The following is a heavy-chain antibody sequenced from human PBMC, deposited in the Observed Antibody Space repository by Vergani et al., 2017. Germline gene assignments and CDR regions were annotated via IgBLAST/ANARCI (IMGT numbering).Heavy chain of an antibody. CDR1: GGSISSDDYY. D-gene: IGHD3-22*01. V-gene: IGHV4-30-4*01. J-gene: IGHJ4*02. CDR3: AGTRGGRVVFITLVDY. CDR2: IYYSGST. Sequence: QVQLQESGPGLVKPSQTLSLTCTVSGGSISSDDYYWSWIRQPPGKGLEWIGYIYYSGSTYYNPSLKSRVTISVDTSKNQFSLKLSSVTAADTAVYYCAGTRGGRVVFITLVDYWGQGTLVTVSS.